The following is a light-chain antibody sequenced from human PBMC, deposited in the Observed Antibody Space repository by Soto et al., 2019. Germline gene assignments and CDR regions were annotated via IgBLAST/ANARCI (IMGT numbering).Light chain of an antibody. CDR2: EVI. J-gene: IGLJ3*02. V-gene: IGLV2-14*01. CDR3: TSYTTSSTWV. CDR1: SSNIGAYNY. Sequence: QSALTQPASVSGSPGQSITISCTGTSSNIGAYNYVSWYQQYPGKAPRLIICEVIDRPSGVSTRFSGSKSGNTASLTISGLQAEDEADYYCTSYTTSSTWVFGGGTKVTVL.